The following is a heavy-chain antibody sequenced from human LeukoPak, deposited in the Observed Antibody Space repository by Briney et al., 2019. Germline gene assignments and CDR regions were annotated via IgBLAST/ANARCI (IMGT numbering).Heavy chain of an antibody. CDR3: AKADYGSGSYYSTIGY. J-gene: IGHJ4*02. CDR2: IRYDGSNK. Sequence: GGSLRLSCAASGFTFSSYSMNWVRQAPGKGLGWVAFIRYDGSNKYYADSVKGRFTISRDNSKNTLYLQMNSLRAEDTAVYHCAKADYGSGSYYSTIGYWGQGTLVTVSS. V-gene: IGHV3-30*02. D-gene: IGHD3-10*01. CDR1: GFTFSSYS.